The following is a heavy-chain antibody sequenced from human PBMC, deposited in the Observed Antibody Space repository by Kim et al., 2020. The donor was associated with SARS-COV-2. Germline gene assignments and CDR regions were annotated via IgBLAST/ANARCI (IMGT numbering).Heavy chain of an antibody. CDR1: GGSFSGYY. CDR3: ARGSTYYDLLTGSNWFDP. Sequence: SETLSLTCAVYGGSFSGYYWSWIRQPPGKGLEWIGEINHSGSTNYNPSLKSRVTISVDTSKNQFSLKLSSVTAADTAVYYCARGSTYYDLLTGSNWFDP. J-gene: IGHJ5*02. V-gene: IGHV4-34*01. CDR2: INHSGST. D-gene: IGHD3-9*01.